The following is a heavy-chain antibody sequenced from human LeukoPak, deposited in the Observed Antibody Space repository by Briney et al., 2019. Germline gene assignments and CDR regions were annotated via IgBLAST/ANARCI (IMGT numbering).Heavy chain of an antibody. D-gene: IGHD3-10*01. CDR3: ARSDYHNSGSHTVFDAFDI. J-gene: IGHJ3*02. CDR2: IDDSGNT. V-gene: IGHV4-59*01. Sequence: SETLSLTCTASGGSISRYYWSWIRRPPGKGLEWIGYIDDSGNTNYNPSLKSQVTISVDKSKNQFSLKLSFVTAADTAMYYCARSDYHNSGSHTVFDAFDIWGQGTRVTVSS. CDR1: GGSISRYY.